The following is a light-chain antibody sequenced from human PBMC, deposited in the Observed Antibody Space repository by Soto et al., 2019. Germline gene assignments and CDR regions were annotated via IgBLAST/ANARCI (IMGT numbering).Light chain of an antibody. Sequence: EIVLTQSPGTLSLSPGERATLSCRASQSISSTYFAWYQHKPGQAPRLLVYAASSRETGIPDRFSGSGSGTDFTLTISRVEPEDFAMYYCEQYDSSTYTFGQGTKLEMK. CDR2: AAS. J-gene: IGKJ2*01. CDR3: EQYDSSTYT. V-gene: IGKV3-20*01. CDR1: QSISSTY.